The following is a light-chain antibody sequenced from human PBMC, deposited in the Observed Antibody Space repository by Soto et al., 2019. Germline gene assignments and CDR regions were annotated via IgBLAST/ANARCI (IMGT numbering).Light chain of an antibody. Sequence: EIVMTQSPATLSVSPGERAALSCRASQSVSGNLAWYQQKPGQAPRLLIYGASNRATGIPARFSGSGSGTEFTLTISSLHYEDFAIYYCQQYNNWPPWTFGQGTKVEI. J-gene: IGKJ1*01. CDR2: GAS. V-gene: IGKV3D-15*01. CDR1: QSVSGN. CDR3: QQYNNWPPWT.